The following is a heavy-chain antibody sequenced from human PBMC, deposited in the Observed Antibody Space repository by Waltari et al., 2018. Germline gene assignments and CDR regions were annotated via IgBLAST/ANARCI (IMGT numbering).Heavy chain of an antibody. CDR1: GFTFSSYS. D-gene: IGHD1-1*01. V-gene: IGHV3-48*01. CDR3: ARGKRVGDAFDI. CDR2: ISSSSSTI. Sequence: EVQLVESGGGLVQPGGSLRLSCAASGFTFSSYSMNWVRQAPGKWLEWVSYISSSSSTIYYADSVKGRFTISRDNAKNSLYLQMNSLRAEDTAVYYCARGKRVGDAFDIWGQGTMVTVSS. J-gene: IGHJ3*02.